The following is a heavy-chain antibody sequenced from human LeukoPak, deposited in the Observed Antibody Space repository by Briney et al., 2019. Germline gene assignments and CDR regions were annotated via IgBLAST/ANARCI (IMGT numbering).Heavy chain of an antibody. J-gene: IGHJ5*02. V-gene: IGHV3-7*01. CDR2: IKQDGSEK. Sequence: GGSLRLSCAASGFTFSSYWMSWVRQAPGKGLEWVANIKQDGSEKYYVDSVKGRFTISRDNAKNSVYLQMNSLRAEDTAVYYCASEPPAGDWFDPWGQGTLVTVSS. CDR3: ASEPPAGDWFDP. D-gene: IGHD2-8*02. CDR1: GFTFSSYW.